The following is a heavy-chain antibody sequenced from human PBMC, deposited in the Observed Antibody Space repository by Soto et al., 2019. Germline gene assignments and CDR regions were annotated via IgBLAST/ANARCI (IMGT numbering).Heavy chain of an antibody. CDR2: IRSKANSYAT. D-gene: IGHD1-26*01. CDR3: TNHGGMGATLQ. CDR1: GFTFSGSA. J-gene: IGHJ4*02. Sequence: EVQLVESGGGLVQPGGSLKLSCAASGFTFSGSAMHWVRQASGKGLEWVGRIRSKANSYATAYAASVKGRFTISRDDSKNTAYLQMNSLKTEDTAVYYCTNHGGMGATLQWGQGTLVTVSS. V-gene: IGHV3-73*01.